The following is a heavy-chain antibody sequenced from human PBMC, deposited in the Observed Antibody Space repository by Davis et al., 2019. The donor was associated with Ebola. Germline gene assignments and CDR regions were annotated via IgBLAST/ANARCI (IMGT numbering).Heavy chain of an antibody. D-gene: IGHD1-26*01. V-gene: IGHV3-48*04. CDR3: ARDRWPGALDY. CDR1: GFTFSSYS. J-gene: IGHJ4*02. CDR2: ISSSDSTI. Sequence: GGSLRLSCAASGFTFSSYSMSWIRQAPGKGLEWVSYISSSDSTIYYADSVKGRFTISRDNAKNSLYLQMNSLRAEDTAVYYCARDRWPGALDYWGQGTLVTVSS.